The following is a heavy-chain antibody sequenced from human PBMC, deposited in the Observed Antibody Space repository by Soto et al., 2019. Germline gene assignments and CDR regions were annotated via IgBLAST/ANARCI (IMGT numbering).Heavy chain of an antibody. CDR2: IYPGDHET. D-gene: IGHD6-13*01. V-gene: IGHV5-51*01. CDR1: GYTFSNFW. Sequence: AESLSISCQFSGYTFSNFWIGWVLQLPGKGLEWMGIIYPGDHETRYSPSFHGKVTISADKSINTAYLQWNSLEASDTAFYFCARSPRSSPYFDYWGQGAMFTVSS. J-gene: IGHJ4*02. CDR3: ARSPRSSPYFDY.